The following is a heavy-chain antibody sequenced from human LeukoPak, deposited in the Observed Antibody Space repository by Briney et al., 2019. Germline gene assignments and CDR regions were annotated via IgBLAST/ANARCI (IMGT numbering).Heavy chain of an antibody. CDR1: GYTFTGYY. D-gene: IGHD3-9*01. CDR2: INPNSGGT. V-gene: IGHV1-2*02. Sequence: ASVKVSCKASGYTFTGYYMHWVRQAPGQGLEWMGWINPNSGGTNYAQKFQGRVTMTRDTSISTAYMELSRLRSDDTAVDYCARVGYYDILTGYYYYYMDVWGKGTTVTVSS. CDR3: ARVGYYDILTGYYYYYMDV. J-gene: IGHJ6*03.